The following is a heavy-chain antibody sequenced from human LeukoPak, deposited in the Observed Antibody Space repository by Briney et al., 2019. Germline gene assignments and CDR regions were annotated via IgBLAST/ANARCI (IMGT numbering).Heavy chain of an antibody. J-gene: IGHJ4*01. CDR3: STDPRLLIY. D-gene: IGHD2-8*01. CDR2: INGSGGRT. CDR1: GFTFSSYA. V-gene: IGHV3-23*01. Sequence: GGSLRLSCAASGFTFSSYAMSWVRQAPGKGLEWVSDINGSGGRTYYADSVKGRFTISRDNSKNTLYLQMNSLRPDDTALYYCSTDPRLLIYWGHGTLVTVSS.